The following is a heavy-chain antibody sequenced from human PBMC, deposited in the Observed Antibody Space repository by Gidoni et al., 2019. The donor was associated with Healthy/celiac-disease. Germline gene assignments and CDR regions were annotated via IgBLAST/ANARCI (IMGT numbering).Heavy chain of an antibody. CDR1: GFPCSSYG. CDR3: ARDNQWLVPFDY. D-gene: IGHD6-19*01. V-gene: IGHV3-33*01. CDR2: IWYDGSNK. Sequence: VQLVESGGGVVQPGRSLRLSCAASGFPCSSYGMHWVRQAPGKGLEWVAVIWYDGSNKYYADSVKGRFTISRDNSKNTLYLQMNSLRAEDTAVYYCARDNQWLVPFDYWGQGTLVTVSS. J-gene: IGHJ4*02.